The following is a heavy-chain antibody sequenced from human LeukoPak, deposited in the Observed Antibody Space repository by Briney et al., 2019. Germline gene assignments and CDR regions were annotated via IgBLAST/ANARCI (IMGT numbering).Heavy chain of an antibody. CDR3: ARWHYYGSGSYDY. J-gene: IGHJ4*02. CDR1: GYSISSGYY. Sequence: SETLSLTCTVSGYSISSGYYWGWIRQPPGKGLEWIGSIYHSGSTYYNPSLKSRVTISVDTSKNQFSLKLGSVTAADTAVYYCARWHYYGSGSYDYWGQGTLVTVSS. V-gene: IGHV4-38-2*02. CDR2: IYHSGST. D-gene: IGHD3-10*01.